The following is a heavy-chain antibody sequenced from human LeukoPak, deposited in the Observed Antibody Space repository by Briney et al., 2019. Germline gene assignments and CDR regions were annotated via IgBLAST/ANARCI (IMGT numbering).Heavy chain of an antibody. J-gene: IGHJ4*02. CDR2: IYTGGST. CDR1: GFTVSSNY. D-gene: IGHD1-26*01. CDR3: AMATWVGGLDY. V-gene: IGHV3-66*01. Sequence: GGSLRLSCAASGFTVSSNYMSWVRQGPGKGLKWVSVIYTGGSTYYADSVEGRFTISRDNSKNTLYLQMNSLRAGDTAVYYCAMATWVGGLDYWGQGTLVTVSS.